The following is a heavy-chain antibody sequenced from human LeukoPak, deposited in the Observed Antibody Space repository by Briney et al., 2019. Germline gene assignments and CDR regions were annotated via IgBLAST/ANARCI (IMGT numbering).Heavy chain of an antibody. D-gene: IGHD6-13*01. CDR2: FGTRSSSI. J-gene: IGHJ6*02. CDR1: GFTFSNYA. Sequence: GGSLRLSCAASGFTFSNYAMNWVRRAPGKGLEWVSSFGTRSSSIYYAHSVTGRFIVSRDNAKNSLFLQMNSLRAEDTAVYYCARERAVAAAGTSYYYYGMDVWGQGTTVTVSS. CDR3: ARERAVAAAGTSYYYYGMDV. V-gene: IGHV3-21*01.